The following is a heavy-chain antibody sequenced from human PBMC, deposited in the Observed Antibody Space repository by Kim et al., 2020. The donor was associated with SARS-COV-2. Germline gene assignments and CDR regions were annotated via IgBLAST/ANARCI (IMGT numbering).Heavy chain of an antibody. J-gene: IGHJ6*01. V-gene: IGHV4-34*01. D-gene: IGHD5-18*01. Sequence: SETLSLTCAVYGGSFSGYYWSWIRQPPGKGLEWIGEINHSGSTNYNPSLKSRVTISVDTSKNQFSLKLSSVTAADTAVYYCARRGQLWLRYYYYGMDVWG. CDR1: GGSFSGYY. CDR3: ARRGQLWLRYYYYGMDV. CDR2: INHSGST.